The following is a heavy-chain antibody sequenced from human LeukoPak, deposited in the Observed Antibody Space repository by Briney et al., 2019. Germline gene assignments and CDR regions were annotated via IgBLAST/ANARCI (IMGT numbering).Heavy chain of an antibody. CDR2: INHSGST. CDR3: AKDLWGDYFDY. Sequence: SETLSLTCAVYGGSFSGYYWSWIRQPPGKGLEWIGEINHSGSTNYNPSLKSRVTISVDTSKNQFSLKLSSVTAADTAVYYCAKDLWGDYFDYWGQGTLVTVSS. CDR1: GGSFSGYY. J-gene: IGHJ4*02. V-gene: IGHV4-34*01. D-gene: IGHD7-27*01.